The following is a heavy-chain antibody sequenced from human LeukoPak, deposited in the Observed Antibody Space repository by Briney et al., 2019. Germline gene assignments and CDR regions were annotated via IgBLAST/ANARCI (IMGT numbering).Heavy chain of an antibody. Sequence: PGGSLRLSCAASGFTFSSYWMHWVRQAPGKGLAWVSRINSDGSSTSYADSVKGRFTISRDNAKNTLYLQMNSLRAEDTAVYYCARGKYSSGWFDYWGQGTLVTVSS. V-gene: IGHV3-74*01. J-gene: IGHJ4*02. CDR1: GFTFSSYW. CDR3: ARGKYSSGWFDY. CDR2: INSDGSST. D-gene: IGHD6-19*01.